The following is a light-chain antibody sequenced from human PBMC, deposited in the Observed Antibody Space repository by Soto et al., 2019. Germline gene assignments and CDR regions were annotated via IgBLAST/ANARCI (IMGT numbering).Light chain of an antibody. CDR1: SGHSSYA. CDR3: QAWGTGSHDV. J-gene: IGLJ3*02. CDR2: LNSDGSH. V-gene: IGLV4-69*01. Sequence: QPVLTQSPSASASLGASVKLTCTLSSGHSSYAIAWHQQHPEKGPRSLLKLNSDGSHSKGDGIPDRFSGSSSGAERYLTISILQSEDEAGYYCQAWGTGSHDVFGGGTKLTVL.